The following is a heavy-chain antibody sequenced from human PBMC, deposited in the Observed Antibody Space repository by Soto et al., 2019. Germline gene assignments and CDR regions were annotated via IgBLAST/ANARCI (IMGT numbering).Heavy chain of an antibody. J-gene: IGHJ4*02. CDR2: ISGGTNST. D-gene: IGHD3-16*01. CDR3: AKDWKDFADYRPPFDY. CDR1: GFTFSNYA. Sequence: EVRLLESGGGLVQPGGSLRLCCAASGFTFSNYAMSWVRQAPGKGLEWVSSISGGTNSTYYADSVKGRFAISRDNSKNTLFLQMNGLSAEDTAVYYCAKDWKDFADYRPPFDYWGPGTLVTVSS. V-gene: IGHV3-23*01.